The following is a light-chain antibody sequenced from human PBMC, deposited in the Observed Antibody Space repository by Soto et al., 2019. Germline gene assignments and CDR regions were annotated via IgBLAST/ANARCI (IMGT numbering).Light chain of an antibody. Sequence: QSVLTQPPSVSEAPGQRVTISCTGSSSNIGAGYEAHWYQQVPGTAPKLLIYENNNRPSGVPDRFSGSKSGTSASLAITGLQAEDEAEYYCQSYDSSLSGYVVGNGTKLTVL. V-gene: IGLV1-40*01. CDR1: SSNIGAGYE. J-gene: IGLJ1*01. CDR2: ENN. CDR3: QSYDSSLSGYV.